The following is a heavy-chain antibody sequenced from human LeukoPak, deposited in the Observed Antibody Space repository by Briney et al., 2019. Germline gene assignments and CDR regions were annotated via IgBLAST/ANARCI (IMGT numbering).Heavy chain of an antibody. V-gene: IGHV3-23*01. CDR1: GFTFSTYA. D-gene: IGHD1-26*01. Sequence: GGSLRLSCAAAGFTFSTYAMTWVRQAPGKGLGWVSGISTSGDRTYYADSVKGRSTISRDNSKNTLYLQMNSLRAEDTAEYYCARSAVGTSCCTAVDYWGQGTLVTVSS. CDR3: ARSAVGTSCCTAVDY. J-gene: IGHJ4*02. CDR2: ISTSGDRT.